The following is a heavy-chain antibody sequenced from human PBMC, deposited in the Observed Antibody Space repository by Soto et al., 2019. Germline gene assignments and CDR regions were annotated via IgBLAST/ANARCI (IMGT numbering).Heavy chain of an antibody. D-gene: IGHD1-1*01. V-gene: IGHV1-69*12. CDR2: IIPIFGTA. J-gene: IGHJ6*02. Sequence: QVQLVQSGAEVKKPGSSVKVSCKASGGTFSSYAISWVRQAPGQGLEWMGGIIPIFGTANYAQKFQGRVTITADESNSTAYMELSSLRSEDTAVYYCARSDASKNDYYYYGMDVWGQGTTVTVSS. CDR1: GGTFSSYA. CDR3: ARSDASKNDYYYYGMDV.